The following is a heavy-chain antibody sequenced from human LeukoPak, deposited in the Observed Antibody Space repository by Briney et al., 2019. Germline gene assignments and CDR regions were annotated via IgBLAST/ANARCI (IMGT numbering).Heavy chain of an antibody. CDR3: ARTQSQSGSYRYYFGY. V-gene: IGHV4-39*06. J-gene: IGHJ4*02. CDR1: GGSISSSSYY. Sequence: SETLSLTCTVSGGSISSSSYYWGWIRQPPGKGLEWIGSIYYSGSTYYNPSLKSRVTISVDTSKNQFPLKLNSVTAADTAVYYCARTQSQSGSYRYYFGYWGQGTLVTVSS. CDR2: IYYSGST. D-gene: IGHD1-26*01.